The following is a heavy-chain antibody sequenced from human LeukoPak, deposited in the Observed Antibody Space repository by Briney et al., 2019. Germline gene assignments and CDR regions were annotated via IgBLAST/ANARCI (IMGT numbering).Heavy chain of an antibody. J-gene: IGHJ4*02. CDR2: INHSGST. Sequence: KPSETLSLTCAVYGGSFSGYYWSWIRQPPGKGLEWIGEINHSGSTNYNPSLKSRVTISVDTSKNQFSLKLSSVTAADTAVYYCAGDYGDYVDYWGQGTLVTVSS. V-gene: IGHV4-34*01. D-gene: IGHD4-17*01. CDR3: AGDYGDYVDY. CDR1: GGSFSGYY.